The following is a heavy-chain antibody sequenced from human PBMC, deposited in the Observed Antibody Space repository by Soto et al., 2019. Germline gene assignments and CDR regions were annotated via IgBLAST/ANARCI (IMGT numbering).Heavy chain of an antibody. D-gene: IGHD2-15*01. V-gene: IGHV3-23*01. Sequence: PGGSLRLSCAASGFTFSDFAMSWVRQAPGKGLEWVSAIVSSGVRRYYADSVKGRFIISRDDSKNTLFLQMNSLRAEDTAVYYCATAKLLLPWLFDYWGQGTLVTVSS. CDR2: IVSSGVRR. CDR3: ATAKLLLPWLFDY. J-gene: IGHJ4*02. CDR1: GFTFSDFA.